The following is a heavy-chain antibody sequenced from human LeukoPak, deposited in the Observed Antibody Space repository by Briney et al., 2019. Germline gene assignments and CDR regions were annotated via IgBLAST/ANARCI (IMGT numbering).Heavy chain of an antibody. CDR2: IYYSGST. J-gene: IGHJ4*02. V-gene: IGHV4-59*01. CDR3: ARGNEYYDFWSGYPGFGFDY. Sequence: PSETLSLTCTVSGGSISSYYWSWIRQPPGKGLEWIGYIYYSGSTNYNPSLKSRVTTSVDTSKNQFSLKLSSVTAADTAVYYCARGNEYYDFWSGYPGFGFDYWGQGTLVTVSS. D-gene: IGHD3-3*01. CDR1: GGSISSYY.